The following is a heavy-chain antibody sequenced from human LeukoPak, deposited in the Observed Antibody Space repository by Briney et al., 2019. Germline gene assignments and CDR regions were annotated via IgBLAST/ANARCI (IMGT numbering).Heavy chain of an antibody. CDR2: IYASGNT. D-gene: IGHD5-24*01. CDR1: GASVSTTAYF. Sequence: PSQTLSLTCSVSGASVSTTAYFWHWIRQPAGEGLEWIGRIYASGNTHYNPSPKSRVTMSLDTSKNQFSLTMNSVTAADSAVYFCASYREAYDLYPHGLDVWGRGTVVTVSS. V-gene: IGHV4-61*02. J-gene: IGHJ3*01. CDR3: ASYREAYDLYPHGLDV.